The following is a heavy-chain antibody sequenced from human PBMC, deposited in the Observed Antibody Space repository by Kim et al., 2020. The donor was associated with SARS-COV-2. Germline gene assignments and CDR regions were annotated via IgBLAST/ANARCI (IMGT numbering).Heavy chain of an antibody. V-gene: IGHV3-33*01. D-gene: IGHD2-21*02. Sequence: GGSLRLSCAASGFTFSIYGMHWVRQAPGKGLEWVAVIWYDGSNKYYADSVKGRFTISRDNSKNTLYLQMNSLRAEDTAVYYCARDRGIVVVTATFDYWGQGTLVTVSS. J-gene: IGHJ4*02. CDR3: ARDRGIVVVTATFDY. CDR1: GFTFSIYG. CDR2: IWYDGSNK.